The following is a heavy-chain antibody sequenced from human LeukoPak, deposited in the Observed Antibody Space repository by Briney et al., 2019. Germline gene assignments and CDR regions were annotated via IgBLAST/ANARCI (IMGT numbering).Heavy chain of an antibody. CDR1: GFTFSRYW. Sequence: GGSLRLSCAASGFTFSRYWMTWVRQAPGKGLEWVANTKQDGSKKNYVDSVKGRFTISRDNAKNSLYLQMNSLRAEDTAVYYCATPLDYYDSSGYHQGGDWGQGTLVTVSS. CDR2: TKQDGSKK. J-gene: IGHJ4*02. CDR3: ATPLDYYDSSGYHQGGD. V-gene: IGHV3-7*03. D-gene: IGHD3-22*01.